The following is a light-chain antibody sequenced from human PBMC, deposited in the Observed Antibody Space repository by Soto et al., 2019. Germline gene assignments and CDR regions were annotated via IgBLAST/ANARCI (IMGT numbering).Light chain of an antibody. CDR1: SSDVGGYNY. J-gene: IGLJ2*01. Sequence: QSALTQPASVSGSPGQSITISCTGTSSDVGGYNYVSWYQHHPGKAPKLVIYDVSNRPSGFSTRFSGSKSGTTASLTISGLQAEDEADYYCTSYTSSSTVIFGGGTKLTVL. CDR3: TSYTSSSTVI. CDR2: DVS. V-gene: IGLV2-14*03.